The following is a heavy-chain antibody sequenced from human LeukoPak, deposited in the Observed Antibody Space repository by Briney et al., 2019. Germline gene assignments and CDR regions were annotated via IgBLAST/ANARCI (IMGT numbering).Heavy chain of an antibody. V-gene: IGHV4-34*01. Sequence: SEALSLTCAVYGESFSGYYWSWIRQPPGKGLGWIGDINHSGSTKYNPSLKSRVTISLDTSENQFSLKLSSVTAADTAVYYCARDGAYGDYSGPFDIWGQGTMVTVSS. D-gene: IGHD4-17*01. CDR1: GESFSGYY. CDR2: INHSGST. J-gene: IGHJ3*02. CDR3: ARDGAYGDYSGPFDI.